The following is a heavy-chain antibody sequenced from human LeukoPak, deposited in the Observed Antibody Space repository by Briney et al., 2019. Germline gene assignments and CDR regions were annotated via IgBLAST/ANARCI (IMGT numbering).Heavy chain of an antibody. D-gene: IGHD3-22*01. J-gene: IGHJ4*02. V-gene: IGHV4-38-2*01. CDR1: GYSISSGYY. CDR3: ARGDYYYDNSASY. CDR2: IYRSGST. Sequence: SETLSLTCAVSGYSISSGYYWGWIRQPPGKGLEWIGSIYRSGSTYYNPSLKGRVTISVDTSKNQFSLNLNSVTAADTAVYYCARGDYYYDNSASYWGQGTQVTVSS.